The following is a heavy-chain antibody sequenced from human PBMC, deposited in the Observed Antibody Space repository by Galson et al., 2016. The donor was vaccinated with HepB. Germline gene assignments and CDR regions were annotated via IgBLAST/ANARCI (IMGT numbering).Heavy chain of an antibody. V-gene: IGHV3-23*01. D-gene: IGHD4-23*01. J-gene: IGHJ4*02. Sequence: GSLRLSCAASGFIFTDFAMHWVRQAPGKGLQWVSTISGSGGSTYYADSVKGRFTISRDNSKNTLYLQMNSLSAEDTAVYYCSKDRLNRSVTTVVTSDYWGQGTLVTVSS. CDR3: SKDRLNRSVTTVVTSDY. CDR2: ISGSGGST. CDR1: GFIFTDFA.